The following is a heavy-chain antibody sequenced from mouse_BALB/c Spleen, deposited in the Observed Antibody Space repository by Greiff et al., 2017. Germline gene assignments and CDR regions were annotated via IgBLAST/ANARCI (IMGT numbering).Heavy chain of an antibody. D-gene: IGHD3-1*01. J-gene: IGHJ1*01. CDR1: GFTFSSYG. CDR2: ISSGGSYT. Sequence: EVMLMESGGDLVKPGGSLKLSCAASGFTFSSYGMSWVRQTPDKRLEWVATISSGGSYTYYPDSVKGRFTISRDNAKNTLYLQMSSLKSGNTAMYYCARRVGESYWYFDVWGAGTTVTVSS. V-gene: IGHV5-6*02. CDR3: ARRVGESYWYFDV.